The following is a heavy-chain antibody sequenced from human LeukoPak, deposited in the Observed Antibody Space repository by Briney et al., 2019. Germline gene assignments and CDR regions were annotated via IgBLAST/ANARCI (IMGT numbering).Heavy chain of an antibody. CDR1: GGTFSSYA. V-gene: IGHV1-69*05. CDR2: IIPIFGTA. Sequence: GSSVKVSCKASGGTFSSYAISWVRQAPGQGLEWMGGIIPIFGTANYAQKFQGRVTITTDESTSTAYMELSSLRSEDTAVYYCARFPSYPRYYYDSSGYPQAMMNDYWGQGTLVTVSS. D-gene: IGHD3-22*01. J-gene: IGHJ4*02. CDR3: ARFPSYPRYYYDSSGYPQAMMNDY.